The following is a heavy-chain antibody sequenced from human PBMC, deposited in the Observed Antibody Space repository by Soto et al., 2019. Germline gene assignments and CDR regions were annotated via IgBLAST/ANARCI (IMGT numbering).Heavy chain of an antibody. Sequence: PSETLSLTCTVSGGSISSSSYYWGWIRQPPGKGLEGIGSIYYSGTSSYNPSLKSRVSASGGTSKRQVHLPLNPVTAAATAVSYCARHPTVPYFKQGLDSWGQGTL. CDR1: GGSISSSSYY. D-gene: IGHD4-17*01. V-gene: IGHV4-39*06. J-gene: IGHJ4*02. CDR2: IYYSGTS. CDR3: ARHPTVPYFKQGLDS.